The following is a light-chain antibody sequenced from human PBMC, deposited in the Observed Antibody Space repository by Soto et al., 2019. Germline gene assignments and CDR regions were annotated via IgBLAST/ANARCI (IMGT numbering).Light chain of an antibody. CDR1: SSNIGDNY. CDR2: DNN. V-gene: IGLV1-51*01. Sequence: QSVLTQSPSVSAAPGQKVSISCSGTSSNIGDNYVSWYQHLPGTAPRLLIYDNNKRPSGIPDRFSGSTSGTSAALAIAGLQTGDEADYYCDSWDNSLSVVLFGRGTKVTVL. CDR3: DSWDNSLSVVL. J-gene: IGLJ2*01.